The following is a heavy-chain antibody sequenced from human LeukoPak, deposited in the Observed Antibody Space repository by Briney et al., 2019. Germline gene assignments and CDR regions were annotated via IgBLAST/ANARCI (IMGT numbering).Heavy chain of an antibody. CDR2: ISLTGRT. Sequence: PSETLSLTCRVSGGSISSTNWWSWVRQPPGQGLEWIGEISLTGRTNYNPSLNGRVTMSLDESRNQLSLNLTSLTAADTTIYYCSRDSCAFCPFGYWGQGTLVIVPP. V-gene: IGHV4-4*02. CDR1: GGSISSTNW. J-gene: IGHJ4*02. CDR3: SRDSCAFCPFGY. D-gene: IGHD3-10*01.